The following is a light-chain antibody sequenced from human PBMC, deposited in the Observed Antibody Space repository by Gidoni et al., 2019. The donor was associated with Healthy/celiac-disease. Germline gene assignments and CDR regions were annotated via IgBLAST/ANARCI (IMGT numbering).Light chain of an antibody. CDR2: WES. CDR3: QQYYSTPWT. Sequence: DIVMTQSPDSLAVSLGARATINCKSSQSVLYSSNNKNYLAWYQQKPGQPPKLLIYWESTRESGVPDRFSGSGSGTDFTLTISSLQAEDAAVYYCQQYYSTPWTFGQGTKVEIK. CDR1: QSVLYSSNNKNY. J-gene: IGKJ1*01. V-gene: IGKV4-1*01.